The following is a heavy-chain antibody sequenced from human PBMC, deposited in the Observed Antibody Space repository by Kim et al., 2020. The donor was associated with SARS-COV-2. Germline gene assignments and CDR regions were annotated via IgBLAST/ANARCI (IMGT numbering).Heavy chain of an antibody. CDR3: VRGFYQGLFDF. Sequence: GGSLRLSCSASGFTFGDYGMSWVRKAPGQGLEWVSGIKRNGESTGYADSVKGRFTISRDNAKNSLYLQMDSLRADDTALYYCVRGFYQGLFDFWGQGTLVTVSS. D-gene: IGHD2-2*01. CDR1: GFTFGDYG. J-gene: IGHJ4*02. V-gene: IGHV3-20*04. CDR2: IKRNGEST.